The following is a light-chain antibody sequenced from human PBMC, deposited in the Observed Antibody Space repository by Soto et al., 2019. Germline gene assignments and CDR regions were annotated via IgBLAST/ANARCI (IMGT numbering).Light chain of an antibody. J-gene: IGKJ1*01. CDR2: GAS. V-gene: IGKV3-15*01. Sequence: EIVMTQSPATLSVSAGERVTLSCRASQSVSSKLACYQQKPGQAPRLLIYGASTRATGVPARFSASGSGTEFTLTISSLQSEDFAVYYCHQYTNWPRGTFGQGTKVDIK. CDR1: QSVSSK. CDR3: HQYTNWPRGT.